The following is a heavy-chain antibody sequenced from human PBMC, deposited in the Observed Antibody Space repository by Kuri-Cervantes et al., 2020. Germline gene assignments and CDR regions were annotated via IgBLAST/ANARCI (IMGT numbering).Heavy chain of an antibody. J-gene: IGHJ6*02. CDR2: ISGSGGST. D-gene: IGHD5-18*01. CDR1: GFTFSSYA. V-gene: IGHV3-23*01. CDR3: AKGEDTAMVQGHGMDV. Sequence: GESLKISCAASGFTFSSYAMSCVRQAPGKGLEWVSAISGSGGSTYYADSVKGRFTISRDNSKNTLYLQMNSLRAEDTAVYYCAKGEDTAMVQGHGMDVWGQGTTVTVSS.